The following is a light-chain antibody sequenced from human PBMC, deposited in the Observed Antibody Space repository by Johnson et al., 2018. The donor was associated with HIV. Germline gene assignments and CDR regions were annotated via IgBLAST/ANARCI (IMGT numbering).Light chain of an antibody. CDR3: GTGDCSLSAGV. CDR2: DNN. J-gene: IGLJ1*01. CDR1: SSNIGNNY. V-gene: IGLV1-51*01. Sequence: QSVLTQPPSVSAAPGQKVTISCSGSSSNIGNNYVSWYQQLPGTAPKLLIYDNNKRPSGIPDRFSGSKSGTLATLGITGLQTGDEADYYCGTGDCSLSAGVFGTGTKVTVL.